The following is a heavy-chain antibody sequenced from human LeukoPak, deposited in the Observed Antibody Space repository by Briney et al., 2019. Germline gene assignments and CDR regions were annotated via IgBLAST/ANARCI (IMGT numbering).Heavy chain of an antibody. CDR2: ISYDGSNK. CDR1: GFTFSSYG. Sequence: GKSLRLSCAASGFTFSSYGMHWVRQAPGKGLEWVAVISYDGSNKYYADSVKGRFTISRDNSKNTLYLQMNSLRAEDTGVYYCAKELRGYSYGLRNNWFDPWGQGTLVTVSS. V-gene: IGHV3-30*18. CDR3: AKELRGYSYGLRNNWFDP. J-gene: IGHJ5*02. D-gene: IGHD5-18*01.